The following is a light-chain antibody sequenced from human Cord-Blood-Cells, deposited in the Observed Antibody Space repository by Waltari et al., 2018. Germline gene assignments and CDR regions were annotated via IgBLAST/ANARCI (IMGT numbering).Light chain of an antibody. Sequence: EIVLTQSPATLSLSPGVRATLSCRASQSVSSYLAWYQQKPGQAPRLLIYDASNRATGIPARFSGSGSGTDFTLTISSLEPEDFAVYYCQQRSNWPPFGGGTKVEIK. J-gene: IGKJ4*01. CDR2: DAS. CDR3: QQRSNWPP. CDR1: QSVSSY. V-gene: IGKV3-11*01.